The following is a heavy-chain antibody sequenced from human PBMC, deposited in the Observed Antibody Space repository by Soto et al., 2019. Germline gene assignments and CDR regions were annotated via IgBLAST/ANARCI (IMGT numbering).Heavy chain of an antibody. D-gene: IGHD6-6*01. V-gene: IGHV4-39*01. CDR2: SCFARDT. CDR1: GASIITGNCY. J-gene: IGHJ3*02. CDR3: SRQPLHRVGSSISTLDI. Sequence: KPSETVSLTCTVSGASIITGNCYWAWIRQSPGTGLERIGSSCFARDTYFDPSLKRRRTISADTSKNQSSLNMNSVTAADTAVYYCSRQPLHRVGSSISTLDIWGQGTVVTVSS.